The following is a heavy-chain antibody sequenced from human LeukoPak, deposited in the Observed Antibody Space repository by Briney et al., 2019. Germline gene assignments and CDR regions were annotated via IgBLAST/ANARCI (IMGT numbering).Heavy chain of an antibody. D-gene: IGHD2-15*01. CDR3: ARGPPPYCSGDSCYSFLYFHH. CDR2: MKPNSGNT. J-gene: IGHJ1*01. Sequence: ASVKVSCKASGYTFTSYDINWVRQATGPGLEGMGWMKPNSGNTGDAQKFQGRVTMTRDTSISTAYLALTTLRSDDPAVYSCARGPPPYCSGDSCYSFLYFHHWGQGTLVTVSS. V-gene: IGHV1-8*01. CDR1: GYTFTSYD.